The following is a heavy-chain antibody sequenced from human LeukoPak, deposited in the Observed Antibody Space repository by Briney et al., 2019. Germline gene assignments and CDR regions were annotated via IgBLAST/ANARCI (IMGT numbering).Heavy chain of an antibody. Sequence: GGSLRLSCAASGFTFSSYWMHWVRQAPGKGLVWVSRINSDGSSTSYADSVKGRFTISRDHAKNTLYLQMNSLRAEDTAVYYCARGEVYYYDSSGYYYYYYYMDVWGKGTTVTVSS. CDR3: ARGEVYYYDSSGYYYYYYYMDV. J-gene: IGHJ6*03. CDR2: INSDGSST. D-gene: IGHD3-22*01. CDR1: GFTFSSYW. V-gene: IGHV3-74*01.